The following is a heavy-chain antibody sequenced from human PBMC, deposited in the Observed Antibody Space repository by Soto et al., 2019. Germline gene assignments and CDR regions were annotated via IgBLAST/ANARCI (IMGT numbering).Heavy chain of an antibody. CDR2: IKQDGSEK. Sequence: EVQLVESGGGLVQPGGSLRLSCAASGFTFSSYWISWVRQAPGKGLEWVANIKQDGSEKYYVDSVKGRFTSSRDNAKNSLYRQMNSLSAEDTAVYYFARGGVVVAATVAYWGQGTLVTVSS. D-gene: IGHD2-15*01. CDR3: ARGGVVVAATVAY. J-gene: IGHJ4*02. CDR1: GFTFSSYW. V-gene: IGHV3-7*04.